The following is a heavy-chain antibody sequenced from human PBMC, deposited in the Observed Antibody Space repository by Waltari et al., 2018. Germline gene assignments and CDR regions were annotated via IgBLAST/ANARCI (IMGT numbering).Heavy chain of an antibody. Sequence: EVQLLESGGGLVQPGGSLRLSCAASGFTFSSYAMSWVRQAPGKGLEWVSVIYSGGSTYYADSVKGRFTISRDNSKNTLYLQMNSLRAEDTAVYYCAKDRLGGGADYWGQGTLVTVSS. CDR1: GFTFSSYA. J-gene: IGHJ4*02. V-gene: IGHV3-23*03. CDR3: AKDRLGGGADY. D-gene: IGHD6-25*01. CDR2: IYSGGST.